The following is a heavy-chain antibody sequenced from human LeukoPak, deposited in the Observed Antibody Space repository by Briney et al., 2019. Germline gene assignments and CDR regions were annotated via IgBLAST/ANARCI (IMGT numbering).Heavy chain of an antibody. V-gene: IGHV1-2*02. CDR2: INPNSGGT. CDR3: AREYYDSSGRKHAFDI. CDR1: GYTFTGYY. D-gene: IGHD3-22*01. Sequence: ASVKDSCKASGYTFTGYYMHWVRQAPGQGLEWMGWINPNSGGTNYAQKFQGRVTMARDTSISTAYMELSRLRSDDTAVHYCAREYYDSSGRKHAFDIWGQGTMVTVSS. J-gene: IGHJ3*02.